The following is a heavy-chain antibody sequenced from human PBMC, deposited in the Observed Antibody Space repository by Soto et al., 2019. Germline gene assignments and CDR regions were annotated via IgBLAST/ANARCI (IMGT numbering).Heavy chain of an antibody. CDR3: ARVNSRFEYSNGMDV. CDR1: GLTFSHYS. V-gene: IGHV3-21*02. CDR2: ISGGGTYR. J-gene: IGHJ6*02. Sequence: EVQLVESGGGLVKPGGSLRLSCAASGLTFSHYSMNWVRQAPGKGLEWVSSISGGGTYRYYAESVKGRFSISRDNAKNALDLQMNSLRAEDTAVYYCARVNSRFEYSNGMDVWGQGTTVTVSS. D-gene: IGHD6-6*01.